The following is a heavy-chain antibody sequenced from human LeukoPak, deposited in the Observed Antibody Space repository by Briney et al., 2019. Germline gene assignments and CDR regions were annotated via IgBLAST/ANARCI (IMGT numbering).Heavy chain of an antibody. CDR2: INPNSGGT. CDR1: GYTSTGYY. Sequence: GGSVKVSCKASGYTSTGYYMHWVRQAPGQGREWRGWINPNSGGTNYARKFQDRVAMTRDTSISTADMERSRRRSDDTAVYYCARMIRRETRSAVTTFGALAREGYYFDYWGQGTLVTVAS. D-gene: IGHD4-17*01. V-gene: IGHV1-2*02. J-gene: IGHJ4*02. CDR3: ARMIRRETRSAVTTFGALAREGYYFDY.